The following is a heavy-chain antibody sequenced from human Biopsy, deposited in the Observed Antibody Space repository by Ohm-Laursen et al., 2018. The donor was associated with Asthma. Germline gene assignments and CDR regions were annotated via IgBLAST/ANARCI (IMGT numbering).Heavy chain of an antibody. Sequence: ASVKVSCKAYGDSFISYAITWVRQAPGQGLEWMGGIIPIIGTAHYAPKFQGRVTISADESTSTAYMELTSLSSADTAVFYCARGYSGSDRIVYYYSGLEVWGQGTTVTVSS. CDR1: GDSFISYA. V-gene: IGHV1-69*13. J-gene: IGHJ6*02. D-gene: IGHD5-12*01. CDR2: IIPIIGTA. CDR3: ARGYSGSDRIVYYYSGLEV.